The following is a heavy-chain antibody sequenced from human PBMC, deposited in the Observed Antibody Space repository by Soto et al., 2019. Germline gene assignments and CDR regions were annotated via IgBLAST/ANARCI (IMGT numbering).Heavy chain of an antibody. J-gene: IGHJ5*02. CDR2: ISAYNGNT. CDR3: AKAAYCSGGSCYTNWFDP. CDR1: GYTFPSYG. Sequence: ASVKVSCKASGYTFPSYGISWVRQAPGQGLEWMGWISAYNGNTNYAQKLQGRVTMTTDTSTSTAYMELRSLRAEDRALYYCAKAAYCSGGSCYTNWFDPWGQGTLVTFSS. D-gene: IGHD2-15*01. V-gene: IGHV1-18*01.